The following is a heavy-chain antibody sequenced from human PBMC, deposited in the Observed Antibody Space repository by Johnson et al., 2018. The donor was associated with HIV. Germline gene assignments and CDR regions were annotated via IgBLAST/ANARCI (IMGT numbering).Heavy chain of an antibody. CDR1: GFTFDDYA. CDR2: ISWKSGSI. J-gene: IGHJ3*02. V-gene: IGHV3-9*01. D-gene: IGHD4-17*01. CDR3: AKGFRGMTTVTINTFDI. Sequence: VQLVESGGGVVQPGRSLRLSCAASGFTFDDYAMHCVRQAPGKGLEWVSGISWKSGSIGYADSVKGRFTISRDNAKNSLYLQMNSLRAEDTALYYCAKGFRGMTTVTINTFDIWGRGTLVTVSS.